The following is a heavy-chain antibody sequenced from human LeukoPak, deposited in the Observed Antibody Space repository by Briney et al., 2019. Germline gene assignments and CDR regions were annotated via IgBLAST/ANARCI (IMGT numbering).Heavy chain of an antibody. CDR2: ISSSGSTI. D-gene: IGHD3-16*02. CDR1: GFTFSSYE. CDR3: ASAPYDYVWGSYRFDY. Sequence: GGALRLSCAASGFTFSSYEMNWVRQAPGKGLEWVSYISSSGSTIYYADSVKGRFTISRDNAKNSLYLQMNSLRAEDTAVYDCASAPYDYVWGSYRFDYWGQGTLVTVSS. J-gene: IGHJ4*02. V-gene: IGHV3-48*03.